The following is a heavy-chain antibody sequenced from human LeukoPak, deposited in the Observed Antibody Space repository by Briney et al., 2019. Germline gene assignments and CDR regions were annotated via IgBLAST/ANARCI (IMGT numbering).Heavy chain of an antibody. CDR2: IYYSGST. CDR3: ARGDDYFDY. V-gene: IGHV4-59*01. Sequence: SGTLSLTCTVSGGSISSYYWSWIRQPPGKGLEWIGYIYYSGSTNYNPSLKSRVTISVDTSKNQFSLKLSSVTAADTAVYYCARGDDYFDYWGQGTLVTVSS. J-gene: IGHJ4*02. CDR1: GGSISSYY.